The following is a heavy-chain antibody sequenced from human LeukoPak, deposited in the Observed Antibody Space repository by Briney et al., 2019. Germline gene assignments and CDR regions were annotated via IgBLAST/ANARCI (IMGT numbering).Heavy chain of an antibody. Sequence: PGGSLRLSCAASGFTFSTYAMTWVRQAPGKGLEWVSLISGTGGSTYYADSVKGRFTISRDNSKNTLYLQMNSLRAEDTAVYNCARGIEAFDYWGQGTLVTVSA. V-gene: IGHV3-23*01. CDR1: GFTFSTYA. D-gene: IGHD2-15*01. CDR3: ARGIEAFDY. J-gene: IGHJ4*02. CDR2: ISGTGGST.